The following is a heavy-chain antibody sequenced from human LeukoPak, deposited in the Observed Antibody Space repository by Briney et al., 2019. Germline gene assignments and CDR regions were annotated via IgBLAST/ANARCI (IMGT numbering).Heavy chain of an antibody. J-gene: IGHJ3*02. CDR1: GFTVSSNY. CDR3: ARDQPNTMIFDI. CDR2: IYSGGST. Sequence: GGSLRLSCAASGFTVSSNYMSWVRQAPGKGLEWVSVIYSGGSTYYADSVKGRFTISRDNSKNTLYLQMNSLRAEDTAVYYCARDQPNTMIFDIWGQGTMVTVSS. V-gene: IGHV3-53*01. D-gene: IGHD3-22*01.